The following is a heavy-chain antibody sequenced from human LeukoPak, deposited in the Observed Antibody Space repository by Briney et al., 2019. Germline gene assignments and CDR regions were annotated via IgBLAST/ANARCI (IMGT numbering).Heavy chain of an antibody. J-gene: IGHJ5*02. CDR3: ARDRYSSSSGWFDP. Sequence: SETLSLTCTVSGGSISSSSYYWGWIRQPPGKGLEWIGSIYYSGSTYYNPSLKSRVTISVDTSKNQFSLKLSSVTAADTAVYYCARDRYSSSSGWFDPWGQGTLVTVSS. CDR2: IYYSGST. V-gene: IGHV4-39*07. D-gene: IGHD6-6*01. CDR1: GGSISSSSYY.